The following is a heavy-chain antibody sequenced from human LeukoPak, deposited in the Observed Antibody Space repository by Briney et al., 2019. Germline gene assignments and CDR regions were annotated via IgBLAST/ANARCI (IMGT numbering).Heavy chain of an antibody. Sequence: SETLSLTCTVSGGSISSGDYYWSWIRQPPGKSLEWIGYIYYSESTYYNPSLKSRVTISVDTSKNQFSLKLSSVTAADTAVYYCARVGYDYVWGPDYWGQGTLVTVSS. V-gene: IGHV4-30-4*01. CDR3: ARVGYDYVWGPDY. CDR1: GGSISSGDYY. J-gene: IGHJ4*02. CDR2: IYYSEST. D-gene: IGHD3-16*01.